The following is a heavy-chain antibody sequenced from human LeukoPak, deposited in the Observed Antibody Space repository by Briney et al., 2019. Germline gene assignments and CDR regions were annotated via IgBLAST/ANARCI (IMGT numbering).Heavy chain of an antibody. CDR2: IFYSGST. V-gene: IGHV4-59*01. CDR1: SGSISGFY. CDR3: ARVRGIAAAGHPWFDP. Sequence: SETLSLTCTVSSGSISGFYWSWIRQPPGKGLEWIAYIFYSGSTNYNPSLKSRVTISVDTSKNQFSLKLSSVTAADTAVYYCARVRGIAAAGHPWFDPWGQGTLVTVSS. J-gene: IGHJ5*02. D-gene: IGHD6-13*01.